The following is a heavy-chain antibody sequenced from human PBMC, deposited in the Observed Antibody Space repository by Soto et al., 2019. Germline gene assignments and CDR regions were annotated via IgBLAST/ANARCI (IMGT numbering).Heavy chain of an antibody. CDR3: ATSYGSGYRAFDS. Sequence: KVSCKASGDTFSFYTINLVRQAPGLGLEWVGRINPILSMSNYAQKFQGRVTMTADKSTNTAYMELRSLRSEDTAMYFCATSYGSGYRAFDSWGQGALVTVSS. V-gene: IGHV1-69*02. D-gene: IGHD3-10*01. CDR1: GDTFSFYT. J-gene: IGHJ4*02. CDR2: INPILSMS.